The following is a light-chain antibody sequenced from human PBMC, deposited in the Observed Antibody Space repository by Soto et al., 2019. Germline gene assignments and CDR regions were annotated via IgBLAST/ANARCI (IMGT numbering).Light chain of an antibody. CDR3: KLYGTSFRVT. Sequence: EIVLTQSPGTLSLSPGERATLSCRASQSVSSAYLAWYQQKPGQAPRLLIYGASSRATGIPDRFSGSESGTDFTLTISRLEPEDFAVYYCKLYGTSFRVTFGPGTKVDVK. J-gene: IGKJ3*01. CDR1: QSVSSAY. V-gene: IGKV3-20*01. CDR2: GAS.